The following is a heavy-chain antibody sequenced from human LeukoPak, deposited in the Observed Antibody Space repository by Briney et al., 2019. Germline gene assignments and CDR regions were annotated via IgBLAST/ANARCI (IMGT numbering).Heavy chain of an antibody. Sequence: GASVKVSCKASGYTFTSYGISWVRQAPGQGLEWMGWISAYNGNPNYAQKLQGRVTMTTDTSTSTAYMELRSLRSDDTAVYYCARGYCSSTSCHSMDAFDIWGQGTMVTVSS. V-gene: IGHV1-18*01. J-gene: IGHJ3*02. CDR2: ISAYNGNP. CDR3: ARGYCSSTSCHSMDAFDI. D-gene: IGHD2-2*01. CDR1: GYTFTSYG.